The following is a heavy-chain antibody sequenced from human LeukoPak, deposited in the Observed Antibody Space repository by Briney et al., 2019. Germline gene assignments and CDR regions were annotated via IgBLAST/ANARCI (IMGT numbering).Heavy chain of an antibody. CDR3: ATYTQSRAQGVSDY. Sequence: ASVKVSCKASGYTFTNFYMHWVRQAPGQGLEWMGLIHPNDGDTRYAQEFQDRVTMTRDTSTSTVYMELSSLRSEDTAVYYCATYTQSRAQGVSDYWGQGTLVTVSS. D-gene: IGHD3-10*01. CDR1: GYTFTNFY. J-gene: IGHJ4*02. V-gene: IGHV1-46*01. CDR2: IHPNDGDT.